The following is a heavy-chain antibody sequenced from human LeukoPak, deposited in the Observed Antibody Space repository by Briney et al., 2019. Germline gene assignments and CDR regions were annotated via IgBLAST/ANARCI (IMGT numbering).Heavy chain of an antibody. CDR2: IYYSGST. V-gene: IGHV4-59*12. D-gene: IGHD3-22*01. CDR1: GGSISSYY. Sequence: PSETLSLTCTVSGGSISSYYWNWIRQPPGKGLEWIGYIYYSGSTNYNPSLKSRVTISVDTSKNQFSLKLSSVTAADTAVYYCARAYYDTSGYPGWYFDLWGRGTLVTVSS. J-gene: IGHJ2*01. CDR3: ARAYYDTSGYPGWYFDL.